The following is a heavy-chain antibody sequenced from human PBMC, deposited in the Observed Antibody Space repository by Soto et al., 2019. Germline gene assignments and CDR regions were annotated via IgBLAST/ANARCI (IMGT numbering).Heavy chain of an antibody. CDR3: ASGYSSSWFRGTFDY. CDR1: GGSFSGYY. Sequence: SETLSLTCAVYGGSFSGYYWSWMREPPGKGLEWIGEINHSGSTNYNPSLKSRVTISVDTSKNQFSLKLSSVTAADTAVYYCASGYSSSWFRGTFDYWGQGTLVTVSS. V-gene: IGHV4-34*01. CDR2: INHSGST. J-gene: IGHJ4*02. D-gene: IGHD6-13*01.